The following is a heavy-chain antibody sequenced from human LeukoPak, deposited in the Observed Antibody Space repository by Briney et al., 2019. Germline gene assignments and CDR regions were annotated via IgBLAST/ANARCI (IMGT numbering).Heavy chain of an antibody. CDR3: ARDSRDENGEYYYGMDV. J-gene: IGHJ6*04. D-gene: IGHD1-1*01. V-gene: IGHV3-48*03. CDR1: GFTFSSYA. Sequence: PGRSLRLSCAASGFTFSSYAMNWVRQAPGKGLEWVSYISSSGSTIYYADSVKGRFTISRDNAKNSLYLQMNSLRAEDTAVYYCARDSRDENGEYYYGMDVWGKGTTVTVSS. CDR2: ISSSGSTI.